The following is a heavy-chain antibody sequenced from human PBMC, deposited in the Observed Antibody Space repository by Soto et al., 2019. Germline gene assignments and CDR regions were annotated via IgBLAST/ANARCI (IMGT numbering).Heavy chain of an antibody. V-gene: IGHV4-39*07. CDR2: IYYSGST. CDR1: GGSISSSSYY. Sequence: SETLSLTCTVSGGSISSSSYYWGWIRQPPGKGLERIGSIYYSGSTYYNPSLKSRVTISVDTSKNQLSLKLSSVTAADTAVYYCARDGLKTGTTDDAFYIWGQGTMVTVSS. CDR3: ARDGLKTGTTDDAFYI. J-gene: IGHJ3*02. D-gene: IGHD1-7*01.